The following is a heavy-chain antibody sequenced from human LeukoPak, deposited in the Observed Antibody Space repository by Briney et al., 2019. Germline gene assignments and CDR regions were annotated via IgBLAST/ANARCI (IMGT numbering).Heavy chain of an antibody. D-gene: IGHD2/OR15-2a*01. CDR2: IYYSGST. V-gene: IGHV4-59*01. CDR3: ASLNIALYYFDY. CDR1: GGSMSSYY. J-gene: IGHJ4*02. Sequence: PSEALSLTCAVSGGSMSSYYWSWIRQPPGKGLEWIGYIYYSGSTNYNPSLKSRVTISVDTSKNQFSLKLSSVTAEDTAVYYCASLNIALYYFDYWGQGTLVTVSS.